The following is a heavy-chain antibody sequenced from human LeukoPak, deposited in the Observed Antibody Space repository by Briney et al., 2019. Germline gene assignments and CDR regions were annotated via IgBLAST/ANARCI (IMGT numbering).Heavy chain of an antibody. J-gene: IGHJ4*02. CDR1: AFTFSSYA. CDR2: ISGSGGST. Sequence: GGSLRLSCAASAFTFSSYAMSWVRQAPGKGLEWVSGISGSGGSTYYADSLKGRFTISRDNVKNMLFLQMNSLRAEDTAVYYCAKGHFGHDYWGQGTLVTVSS. V-gene: IGHV3-23*01. CDR3: AKGHFGHDY. D-gene: IGHD3-10*01.